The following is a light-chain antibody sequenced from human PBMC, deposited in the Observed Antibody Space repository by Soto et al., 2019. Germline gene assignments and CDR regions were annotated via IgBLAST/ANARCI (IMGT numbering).Light chain of an antibody. J-gene: IGKJ1*01. CDR2: GAS. Sequence: EIVMTQSPATLSVSPGAGATLSCRASQSVSRKLAWYQQKPGQATRLLIPGASTKATGIQARFSGSGSGTEFTLILSSLQSEDCVCYCCQQYNSWLWTVGGGPKVEI. CDR3: QQYNSWLWT. CDR1: QSVSRK. V-gene: IGKV3-15*01.